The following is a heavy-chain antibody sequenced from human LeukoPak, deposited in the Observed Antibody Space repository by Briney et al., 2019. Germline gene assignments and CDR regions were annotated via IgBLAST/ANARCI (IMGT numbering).Heavy chain of an antibody. J-gene: IGHJ5*02. CDR3: ARGSRGGYNWFDP. CDR2: VNLQGST. Sequence: SSETLSLTCGVSGGSISNTNWWTWFRQPPGKGLEWIGEVNLQGSTNYNPSLKSRVAISVDKSENHISLKLTSVTAADTAVYYCARGSRGGYNWFDPWGQGTLVIVSS. V-gene: IGHV4-4*02. CDR1: GGSISNTNW. D-gene: IGHD3-16*01.